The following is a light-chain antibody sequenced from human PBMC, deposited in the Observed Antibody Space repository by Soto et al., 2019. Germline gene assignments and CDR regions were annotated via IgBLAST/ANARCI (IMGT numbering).Light chain of an antibody. CDR1: QSVSSY. V-gene: IGKV3-11*01. J-gene: IGKJ2*01. CDR3: QQYNNWPLYT. CDR2: DAS. Sequence: EIVLTQSPATLSLSPGERATLSCRASQSVSSYLAWYQQKPGQAPRLLIYDASNRATGIPARFSGSGSGTEFTLTISSLQSEDFEVYYCQQYNNWPLYTFGQGTKLEIK.